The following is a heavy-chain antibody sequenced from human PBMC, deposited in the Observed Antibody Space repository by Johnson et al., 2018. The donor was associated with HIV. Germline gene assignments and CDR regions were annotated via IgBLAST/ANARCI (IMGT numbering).Heavy chain of an antibody. J-gene: IGHJ3*02. Sequence: EVQVVESGGGVIRPGGSLRLSCAASGFTFDDYGMSWVRQAPGKGLEWVSGISWNSGSIGYADSVKGRFTISRDNAKNSLYLQMNSLRAEDTALYYCANDRAVAGYEAFDIWGQGTMVTVSS. D-gene: IGHD6-19*01. CDR2: ISWNSGSI. CDR3: ANDRAVAGYEAFDI. CDR1: GFTFDDYG. V-gene: IGHV3-20*04.